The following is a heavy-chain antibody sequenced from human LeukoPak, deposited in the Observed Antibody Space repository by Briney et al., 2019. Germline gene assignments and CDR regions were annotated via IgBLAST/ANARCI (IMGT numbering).Heavy chain of an antibody. CDR2: ISGSGGRT. D-gene: IGHD2-2*03. J-gene: IGHJ3*02. V-gene: IGHV3-23*01. Sequence: PGGSLRLSCAASGFTFDNYGIGWVRQAPGKGLEWVSGISGSGGRTYYADSVKGRFTLSRDNSKNTLFLQLNSLGVEDTATYYCAIPTCSGSGYCSTSDPFHTWGQGTMVTVSS. CDR3: AIPTCSGSGYCSTSDPFHT. CDR1: GFTFDNYG.